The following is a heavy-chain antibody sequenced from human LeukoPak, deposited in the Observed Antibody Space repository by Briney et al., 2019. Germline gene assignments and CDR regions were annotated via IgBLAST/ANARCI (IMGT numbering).Heavy chain of an antibody. D-gene: IGHD4-17*01. CDR3: ARNYGDYGDAFDI. V-gene: IGHV1-46*01. CDR2: INPSGGST. CDR1: GYTFTSYY. J-gene: IGHJ3*02. Sequence: ASVKVSCKASGYTFTSYYMHWVRQAPGQGLEWMGIINPSGGSTSYAQKFQGRVTMTRDMSTSTDYMELSSLRSEDTAVYYCARNYGDYGDAFDIWGQGTMVTVSS.